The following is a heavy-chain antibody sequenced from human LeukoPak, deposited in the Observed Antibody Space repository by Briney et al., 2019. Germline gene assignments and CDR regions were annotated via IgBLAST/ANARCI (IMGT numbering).Heavy chain of an antibody. CDR3: AKVKHYYDSSGYYPVGYFDY. V-gene: IGHV3-23*01. J-gene: IGHJ4*02. D-gene: IGHD3-22*01. CDR2: ISGSGGST. Sequence: GGSLRLSCAASGFTFSSYAMSWVRQAPGKGLEWVSAISGSGGSTYYADSVKGRFTISRDNSKNTLYLQMNSLRAEDTAVYYCAKVKHYYDSSGYYPVGYFDYWGQGTLVTVSS. CDR1: GFTFSSYA.